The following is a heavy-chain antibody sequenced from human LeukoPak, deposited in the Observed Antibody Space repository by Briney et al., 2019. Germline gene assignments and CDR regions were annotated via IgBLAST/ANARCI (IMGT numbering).Heavy chain of an antibody. CDR3: AKARYSSSWSPYYYGMDV. V-gene: IGHV3-30-3*01. J-gene: IGHJ6*02. Sequence: GRSLRLSCAASGFTFSSYSMHWVRQAPGKGLEWVAVISYNGINKYYADSVKGRFTISRDNSKNTLYLQMNSLRAEDTAVYYCAKARYSSSWSPYYYGMDVWGQGTTVTVSS. D-gene: IGHD6-13*01. CDR2: ISYNGINK. CDR1: GFTFSSYS.